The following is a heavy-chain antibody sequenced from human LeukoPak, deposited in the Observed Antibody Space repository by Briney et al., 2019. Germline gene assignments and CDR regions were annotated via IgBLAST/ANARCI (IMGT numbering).Heavy chain of an antibody. CDR3: AKDGTWLVTDRLSDY. Sequence: GGSLRLSCAASGFTFSSYAMSWVRQAPGKGLEWVSAISGSSGSTYYADSVKGRFTISRDNSKNTLYLQMNSLRAEDTAVYYCAKDGTWLVTDRLSDYWGQGTLVTVSS. V-gene: IGHV3-23*01. D-gene: IGHD6-19*01. CDR2: ISGSSGST. CDR1: GFTFSSYA. J-gene: IGHJ4*02.